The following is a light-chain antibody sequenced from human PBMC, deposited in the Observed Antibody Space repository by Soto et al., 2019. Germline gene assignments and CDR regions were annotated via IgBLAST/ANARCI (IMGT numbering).Light chain of an antibody. CDR1: QSVNGNF. J-gene: IGKJ2*01. CDR2: AAS. Sequence: EIVLTQSPGTLSLSPGARATLTCRASQSVNGNFLAWYQQKPGQAPRLLIYAASSRATGVPDRFSGSGSGTDFSLTISRLEPEDFAVYYCQQYGSSLRTFGQGTKVDI. CDR3: QQYGSSLRT. V-gene: IGKV3-20*01.